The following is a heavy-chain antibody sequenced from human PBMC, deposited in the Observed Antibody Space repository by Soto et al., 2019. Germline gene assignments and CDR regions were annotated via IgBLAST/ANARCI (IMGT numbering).Heavy chain of an antibody. CDR1: GYTFTDYY. CDR3: ASGRAFDYYDSRIAAGDY. CDR2: VDPEDGET. J-gene: IGHJ4*02. Sequence: EVQLVQSGAEVKKPGATVKISCKVSGYTFTDYYMHWVQQAPGKGLEWMGLVDPEDGETIYAEKFQGRVTITADTSTDTAYMELSSLRSEDTAVYYCASGRAFDYYDSRIAAGDYWGQGTLVTVSS. V-gene: IGHV1-69-2*01. D-gene: IGHD3-22*01.